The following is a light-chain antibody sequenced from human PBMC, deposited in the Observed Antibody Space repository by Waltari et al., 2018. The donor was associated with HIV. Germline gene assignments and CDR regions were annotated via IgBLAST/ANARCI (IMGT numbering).Light chain of an antibody. V-gene: IGLV2-23*02. Sequence: QSALTQPASVSGSLGQSITISCTGTSSDVGNYDLVSWYQQHPGKAPKIISYEVNKRPPGAANSMSGSKSGNTASLTISGLQAEDEADYYCCSYSDRRIYVFGSGTRVSAL. CDR2: EVN. CDR1: SSDVGNYDL. J-gene: IGLJ1*01. CDR3: CSYSDRRIYV.